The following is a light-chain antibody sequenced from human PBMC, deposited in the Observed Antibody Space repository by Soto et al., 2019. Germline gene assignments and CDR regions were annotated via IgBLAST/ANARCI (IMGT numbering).Light chain of an antibody. CDR2: DTS. J-gene: IGKJ1*01. V-gene: IGKV3-20*01. CDR3: QQYGRSPT. Sequence: PGERATLSCRASQSLSSSLAWYQQKPGQAPRVLIYDTSSRATGIPARFSGSGSGTDFTLTISRLEPEDFVVYYCQQYGRSPTFGQGTKVDIK. CDR1: QSLSSS.